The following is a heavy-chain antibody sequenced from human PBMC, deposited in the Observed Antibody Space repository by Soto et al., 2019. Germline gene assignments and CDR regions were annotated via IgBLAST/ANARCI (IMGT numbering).Heavy chain of an antibody. CDR1: GGSFSGYY. Sequence: SETLFLTCAVYGGSFSGYYWSWIRQPPGKGLEWIGEINHSGSTNYNPSLKSRVTISVDTSKNQFSLKLSSVTAADTAVYYCARDRPNYYYGSGSSRYYYYYGMDVWGQGTTVTV. D-gene: IGHD3-10*01. V-gene: IGHV4-34*01. CDR2: INHSGST. CDR3: ARDRPNYYYGSGSSRYYYYYGMDV. J-gene: IGHJ6*02.